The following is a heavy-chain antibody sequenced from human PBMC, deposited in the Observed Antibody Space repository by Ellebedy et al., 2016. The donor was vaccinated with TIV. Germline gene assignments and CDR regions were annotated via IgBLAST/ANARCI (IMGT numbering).Heavy chain of an antibody. Sequence: GESLKISCVVSGFPFSSYWMHWVRQAPAKGLVWVSRINTVGRTIDYADSVKGRFTISRDNAKNTLYLQMNSLRLEDTGVYVCAGAGSYRFDYWGQGSLVTVSP. J-gene: IGHJ4*02. D-gene: IGHD1-26*01. CDR3: AGAGSYRFDY. CDR2: INTVGRTI. V-gene: IGHV3-74*01. CDR1: GFPFSSYW.